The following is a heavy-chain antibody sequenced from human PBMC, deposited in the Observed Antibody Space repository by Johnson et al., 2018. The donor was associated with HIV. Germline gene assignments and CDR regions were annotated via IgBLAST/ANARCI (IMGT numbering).Heavy chain of an antibody. CDR3: AKDERAGQWLVLAFDI. D-gene: IGHD6-19*01. Sequence: QMLLVESGGGVVQPGRSLRLSCAASGFSFSSYDMHWVRQAPGKGLEWVAVISYDGSNKYYADSVKGRFTISRDNSKNTLYLQMNSLRAEDTAVYYCAKDERAGQWLVLAFDIWGQGTMVTVSS. CDR2: ISYDGSNK. V-gene: IGHV3-30*18. CDR1: GFSFSSYD. J-gene: IGHJ3*02.